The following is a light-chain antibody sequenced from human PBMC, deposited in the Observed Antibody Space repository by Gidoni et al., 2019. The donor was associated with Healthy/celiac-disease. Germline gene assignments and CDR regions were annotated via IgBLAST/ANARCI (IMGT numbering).Light chain of an antibody. CDR1: QSVSSY. CDR3: QQRSNWLWT. V-gene: IGKV3-11*01. CDR2: DAS. Sequence: EIVLTQSPATLSLSPGDRATLSCRASQSVSSYLAWYQQKPGQAPRLLIYDASNRATGIPARFSGSGSGTDFTLTISSLEPEDFAVYYCQQRSNWLWTFXQXTKVEIK. J-gene: IGKJ1*01.